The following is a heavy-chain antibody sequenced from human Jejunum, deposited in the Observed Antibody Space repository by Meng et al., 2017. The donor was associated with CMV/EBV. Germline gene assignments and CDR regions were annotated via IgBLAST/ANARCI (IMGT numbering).Heavy chain of an antibody. CDR1: GYTFINHD. V-gene: IGHV7-4-1*02. CDR2: INTITGNP. Sequence: QGQLVQSGAEVKKPGASVKLSCKASGYTFINHDIKWFRQATGQGLEWMGWINTITGNPAYAQDFTGRFVFSLDTAVSTAYLQISSLKAEDTAVYYCARELPATNLNNGYWGQGTLVTVSS. J-gene: IGHJ4*02. CDR3: ARELPATNLNNGY. D-gene: IGHD6-25*01.